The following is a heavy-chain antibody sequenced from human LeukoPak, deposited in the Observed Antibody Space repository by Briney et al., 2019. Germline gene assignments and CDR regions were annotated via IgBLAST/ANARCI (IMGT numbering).Heavy chain of an antibody. Sequence: PGGSLRLACAASGFTFGSYAVRWVRQAPGKGLEWVAVIWYDGSNKYYADSVKGRFTISRDHSKNTLYLQMKSLRAEDTAVYYCARELEIAVAGTRGYWGQGTLVTVSS. V-gene: IGHV3-33*01. CDR2: IWYDGSNK. D-gene: IGHD6-19*01. CDR1: GFTFGSYA. CDR3: ARELEIAVAGTRGY. J-gene: IGHJ4*02.